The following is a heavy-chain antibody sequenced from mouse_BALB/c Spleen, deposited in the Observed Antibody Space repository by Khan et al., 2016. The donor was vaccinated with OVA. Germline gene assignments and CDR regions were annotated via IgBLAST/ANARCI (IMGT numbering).Heavy chain of an antibody. V-gene: IGHV1S126*01. CDR1: GYTFTNYW. D-gene: IGHD2-13*01. CDR2: IYPSDSYT. J-gene: IGHJ2*01. CDR3: TRGDPGNFDY. Sequence: QVQLQQSGAELVRPGASVKVSCKASGYTFTNYWINWVKQRPGQGLDWIGNIYPSDSYTNYNQNFKDTATLTVDKSSSTAYMQLSSPTSEDSAVYYCTRGDPGNFDYWGQGTTLTVS.